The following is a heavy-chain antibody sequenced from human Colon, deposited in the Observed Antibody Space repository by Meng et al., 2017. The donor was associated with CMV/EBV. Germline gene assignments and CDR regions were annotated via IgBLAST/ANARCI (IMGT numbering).Heavy chain of an antibody. J-gene: IGHJ6*02. CDR1: GFTFSSSA. CDR2: ISSSGSTI. V-gene: IGHV3-48*03. D-gene: IGHD2-21*01. CDR3: ATVVRFPVGGHYYYHGMDV. Sequence: GESLKISCAASGFTFSSSAMNWVRQAPGKGLEWVSYISSSGSTIHYADSVKGRFTISRDNVKNSLYLHMNSLRAEDTAVYYCATVVRFPVGGHYYYHGMDVWGQGTTVTVSS.